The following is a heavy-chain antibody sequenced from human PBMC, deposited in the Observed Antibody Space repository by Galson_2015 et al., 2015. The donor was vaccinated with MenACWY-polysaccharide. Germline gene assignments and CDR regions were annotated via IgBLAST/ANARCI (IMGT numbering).Heavy chain of an antibody. V-gene: IGHV3-7*01. CDR2: IKQDGSKK. D-gene: IGHD3-10*01. CDR1: GFTFSNFW. J-gene: IGHJ4*02. Sequence: SLRLSCAASGFTFSNFWMSWVRQAPGKELEWVASIKQDGSKKDLVDSVKGRFTISRDNAENSLFLQMNSLRAEDTAVYYCAREWWIRGLFFDQWGKRTLVTVSS. CDR3: AREWWIRGLFFDQ.